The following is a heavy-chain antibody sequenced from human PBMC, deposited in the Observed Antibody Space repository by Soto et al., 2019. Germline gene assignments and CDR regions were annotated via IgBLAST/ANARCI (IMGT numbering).Heavy chain of an antibody. CDR3: ARDPGGHYCTSTSCLYVFDH. J-gene: IGHJ4*02. CDR2: ISDSGST. V-gene: IGHV3-23*01. D-gene: IGHD2-2*01. CDR1: GFTFSNHA. Sequence: EVQLLESGGALVQPGGSLRLSCAASGFTFSNHAMNWVRQAPGKGLEWVSTISDSGSTYYADSVKGRFTISRDNSKNTLYLQMNSVRAEDTAVYYCARDPGGHYCTSTSCLYVFDHGGQGTLVIVSS.